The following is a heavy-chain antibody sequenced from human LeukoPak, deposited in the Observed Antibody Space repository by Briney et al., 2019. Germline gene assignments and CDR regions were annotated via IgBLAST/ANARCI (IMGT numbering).Heavy chain of an antibody. D-gene: IGHD3-3*01. CDR1: GGSISSYY. V-gene: IGHV4-59*01. J-gene: IGHJ4*02. Sequence: SETLSLTCTVSGGSISSYYWSWIRQPPGKGLEWIGYIYYSGSTNYNPSLKSRVTISVDTSKNQFSLKLSSVTAADTAVYYCARLDFWSGYYPVSYLDYWGQGTLVTVSS. CDR3: ARLDFWSGYYPVSYLDY. CDR2: IYYSGST.